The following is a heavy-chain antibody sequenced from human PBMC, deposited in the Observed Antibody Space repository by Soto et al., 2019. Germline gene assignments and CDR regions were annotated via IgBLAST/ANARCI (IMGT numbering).Heavy chain of an antibody. D-gene: IGHD4-17*01. CDR3: AISTVTTPLCYYYYGMDV. Sequence: QVQLVQSGAEVKKPGSSVKVSCKASGGTFSSYTISWVRQAPGQGLEWMGRIIPILGIANYAQKFQGRVTITADKSTSTAYMGLSSLRSEDTAVYYCAISTVTTPLCYYYYGMDVWGQGTTVTVSS. V-gene: IGHV1-69*02. CDR2: IIPILGIA. J-gene: IGHJ6*02. CDR1: GGTFSSYT.